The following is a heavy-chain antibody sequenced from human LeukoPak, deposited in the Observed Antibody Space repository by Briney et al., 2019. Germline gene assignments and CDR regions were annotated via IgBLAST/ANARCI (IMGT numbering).Heavy chain of an antibody. J-gene: IGHJ5*02. Sequence: PSETLSLTCAVYGGSFSGYYWSWIRQPPGKGLEWIGEINHSGSTNYNPSLESRVTISVDTSKNQFSLKLSSVTAADTAVYYCASLDSSSWSPPWGQGTLVTVSS. CDR2: INHSGST. V-gene: IGHV4-34*01. CDR1: GGSFSGYY. D-gene: IGHD6-13*01. CDR3: ASLDSSSWSPP.